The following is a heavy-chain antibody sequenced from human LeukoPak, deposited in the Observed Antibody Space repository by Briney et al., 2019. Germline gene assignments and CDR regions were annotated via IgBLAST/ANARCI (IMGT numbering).Heavy chain of an antibody. D-gene: IGHD5-12*01. Sequence: PSETLSLTCTVSGGSISSYYWSWIRQPPGKGLEWIGYIYYSGSTNYNPPLKSRVTISVDTSKNQFSLKLSSVTAADTAVYYCALVATITALFDYWGQGTLVTVSS. J-gene: IGHJ4*02. CDR1: GGSISSYY. CDR3: ALVATITALFDY. V-gene: IGHV4-59*13. CDR2: IYYSGST.